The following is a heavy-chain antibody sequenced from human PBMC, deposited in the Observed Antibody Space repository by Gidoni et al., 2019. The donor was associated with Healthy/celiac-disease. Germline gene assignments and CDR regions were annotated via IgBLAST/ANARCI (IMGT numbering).Heavy chain of an antibody. V-gene: IGHV3-23*04. D-gene: IGHD3-3*01. CDR2: ISGSGGST. CDR3: AKSQARQTGVFGVVRDTNYFDY. J-gene: IGHJ4*02. CDR1: GFTFSSYA. Sequence: EVQLVESGGGLVQPGGSLRLSCAASGFTFSSYAMSWVRQAPGKGLEWVSAISGSGGSTYYADSVKGRFTISRDNSKNTLYLQMNSLRAEDTAVYYCAKSQARQTGVFGVVRDTNYFDYWGQGTLVTVSS.